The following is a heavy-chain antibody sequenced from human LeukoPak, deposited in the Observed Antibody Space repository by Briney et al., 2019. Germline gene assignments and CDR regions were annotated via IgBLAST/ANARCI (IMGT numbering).Heavy chain of an antibody. D-gene: IGHD5-18*01. V-gene: IGHV4-34*01. Sequence: SETLSLTCAVYGGSFSDYYWSWIRQPPGKGLEWIGEINHSGDTKYKPSLKSRVTISVDTSKNQFSLKVSSVTAADTAVYYCARIQLWPLHYFDYWGQGTLVTVSS. J-gene: IGHJ4*02. CDR3: ARIQLWPLHYFDY. CDR2: INHSGDT. CDR1: GGSFSDYY.